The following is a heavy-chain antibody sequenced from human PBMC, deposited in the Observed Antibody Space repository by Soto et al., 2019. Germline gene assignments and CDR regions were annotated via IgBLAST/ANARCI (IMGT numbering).Heavy chain of an antibody. D-gene: IGHD3-10*01. CDR2: IFSNDEK. V-gene: IGHV2-26*01. Sequence: QVTLKESGPVLVKPTETLTLTCTVSGFSLSNARMGVSWIRQPPGKAPEWLAHIFSNDEKSYSTSLKSRLTISKDTSKSQVVLTMTNMDPVDTATYYCARTLRYGSGSYYRSYGMDVWGQGTTVTVSS. CDR1: GFSLSNARMG. J-gene: IGHJ6*02. CDR3: ARTLRYGSGSYYRSYGMDV.